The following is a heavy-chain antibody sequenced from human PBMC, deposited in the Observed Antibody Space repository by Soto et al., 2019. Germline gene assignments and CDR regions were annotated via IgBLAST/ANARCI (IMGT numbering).Heavy chain of an antibody. CDR3: ARGWGRIFDY. J-gene: IGHJ4*02. CDR2: INHSGST. V-gene: IGHV4-34*01. Sequence: QVQLQQWGAGLLKPSETLSLTCAVYGGSFSGYYWSWIRLPPGKGLEWIGEINHSGSTNYNPSLMSRVTISVDTSKNQFSLKLSSVTAADTAVYYCARGWGRIFDYWGQGTLVTVSS. CDR1: GGSFSGYY. D-gene: IGHD7-27*01.